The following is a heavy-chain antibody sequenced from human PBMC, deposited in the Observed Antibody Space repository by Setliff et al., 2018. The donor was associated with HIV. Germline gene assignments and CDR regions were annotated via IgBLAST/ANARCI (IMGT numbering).Heavy chain of an antibody. Sequence: SCKASRFTFSSYAMHWVRQAPGKGLEYVSAISSNGGSTYYADSVKGRFTISRDNSKNTLYLQMGSLRAEDMAVYYCAREAYCSSTSCSEFWWYFDYWGQGTLVAVSS. CDR3: AREAYCSSTSCSEFWWYFDY. CDR2: ISSNGGST. D-gene: IGHD2-2*01. J-gene: IGHJ4*02. CDR1: RFTFSSYA. V-gene: IGHV3-64*02.